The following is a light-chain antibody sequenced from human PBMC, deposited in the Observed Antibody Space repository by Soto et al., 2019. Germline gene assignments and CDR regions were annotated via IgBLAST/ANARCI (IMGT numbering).Light chain of an antibody. Sequence: QAVVTQPPSASGSPGQSVTISCTGTSSDVGGYNYVSWYQQHPGKAPKLIIYEVSKRPSGVPDRFSGSKSGNTASLTVSGLQAEDEADYYCSSYVGSNNLYVFGTGTKLTVL. CDR1: SSDVGGYNY. J-gene: IGLJ1*01. CDR2: EVS. V-gene: IGLV2-8*01. CDR3: SSYVGSNNLYV.